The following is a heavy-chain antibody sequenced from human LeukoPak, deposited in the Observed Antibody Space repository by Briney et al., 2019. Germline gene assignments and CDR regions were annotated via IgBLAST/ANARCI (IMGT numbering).Heavy chain of an antibody. CDR3: ARGGGGYVWFDP. D-gene: IGHD5-12*01. Sequence: PSQTLSLTCTVSGGSISSGGYYWSWIRQHPGKGLEWIGYIYYSGSTYYNSSLKSRVTISVDTSKNQFSLKLSSVTAADTAVYYCARGGGGYVWFDPWGQGTLVTVSS. J-gene: IGHJ5*02. V-gene: IGHV4-31*03. CDR2: IYYSGST. CDR1: GGSISSGGYY.